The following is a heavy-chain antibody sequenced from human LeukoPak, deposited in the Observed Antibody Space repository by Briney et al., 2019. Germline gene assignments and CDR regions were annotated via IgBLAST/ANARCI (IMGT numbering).Heavy chain of an antibody. Sequence: SETLSLTCTVSGGSISSYYWSWIRQPAGRGLEWVGRIYSSGSTNYNPSLKSRVTMSVDTSKNQFSLKLTSVSAADTAVYYCARDVRGRYSSGSVYWGQGTLVTVSS. CDR2: IYSSGST. CDR3: ARDVRGRYSSGSVY. CDR1: GGSISSYY. V-gene: IGHV4-4*07. D-gene: IGHD6-19*01. J-gene: IGHJ4*02.